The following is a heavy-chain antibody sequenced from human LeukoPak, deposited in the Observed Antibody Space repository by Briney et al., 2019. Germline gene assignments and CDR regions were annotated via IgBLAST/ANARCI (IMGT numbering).Heavy chain of an antibody. D-gene: IGHD5-18*01. V-gene: IGHV5-51*01. Sequence: GESLKISCKGSEYSFTTYWIVWVRQMPGKGLEWMGIIHPGDSGTRYSPSFQGQVTMSVDESITTAYLQWSSLRASDSAIYYCARGGTYRYGSSDYWGQGTLVTVSS. CDR3: ARGGTYRYGSSDY. CDR2: IHPGDSGT. J-gene: IGHJ4*02. CDR1: EYSFTTYW.